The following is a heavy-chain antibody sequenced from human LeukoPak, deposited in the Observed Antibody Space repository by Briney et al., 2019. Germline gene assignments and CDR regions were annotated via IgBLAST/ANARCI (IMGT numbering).Heavy chain of an antibody. CDR3: ARMLQDAFDI. J-gene: IGHJ3*02. CDR1: GGSISSYY. D-gene: IGHD5-24*01. CDR2: IYYSGST. V-gene: IGHV4-59*01. Sequence: SETLSLTCTASGGSISSYYWSWIRQPPGKGLEWIGYIYYSGSTNYNPSLKSRVTISVDTSKNQFSLKLSSVTAADTAVYYCARMLQDAFDIWGQGTMVTVSS.